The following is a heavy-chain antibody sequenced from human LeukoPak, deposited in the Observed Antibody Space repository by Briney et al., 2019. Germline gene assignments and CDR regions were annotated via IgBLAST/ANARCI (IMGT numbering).Heavy chain of an antibody. CDR3: ARDSSSRPFDY. J-gene: IGHJ4*02. Sequence: GGSLRLSCAASGFTFSDYGMHWVRQAPGKGLEYVSTISNNGGSTYYANSVKGRFTVSRDNSKNTLYLQMGSLRAEDMAVYYCARDSSSRPFDYWGQGTLVTVSS. V-gene: IGHV3-64*01. D-gene: IGHD6-19*01. CDR1: GFTFSDYG. CDR2: ISNNGGST.